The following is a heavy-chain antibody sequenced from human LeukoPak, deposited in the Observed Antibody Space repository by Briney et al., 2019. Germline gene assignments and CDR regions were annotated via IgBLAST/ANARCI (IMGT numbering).Heavy chain of an antibody. CDR3: ASDGGPFDH. J-gene: IGHJ4*02. CDR1: GIMFSGYW. V-gene: IGHV3-7*01. D-gene: IGHD3-16*01. CDR2: IKQHGTEK. Sequence: GGSLRLSCTASGIMFSGYWMSWVRQAPGKGLEWVANIKQHGTEKYYVDSVKGRFTISRDDAKKSGYLQMNSLRAEDTAVYYCASDGGPFDHWGQGILVTVAS.